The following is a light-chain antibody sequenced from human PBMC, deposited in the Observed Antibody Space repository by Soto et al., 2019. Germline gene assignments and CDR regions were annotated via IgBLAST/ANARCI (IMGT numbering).Light chain of an antibody. J-gene: IGKJ4*01. Sequence: DIQMTQSASSLSASVGDRVIITCRASRGISSWLAWYQQKPGKAPNLLIFAASSLQSGVPSRFSGSGSGTDFTLTISSLQPEDFATYYCQQANSLPLTFGGGTKVDVK. V-gene: IGKV1-12*01. CDR3: QQANSLPLT. CDR1: RGISSW. CDR2: AAS.